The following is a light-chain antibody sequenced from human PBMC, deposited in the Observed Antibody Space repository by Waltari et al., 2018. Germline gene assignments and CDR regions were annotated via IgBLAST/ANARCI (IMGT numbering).Light chain of an antibody. CDR2: RAS. V-gene: IGKV3-15*01. Sequence: EIVMTQSPGTLFASPGERGILSCRASQSVGSNLAWYQQNPGQAPRLLIYRASTRATDIPGTFSGSGSGTGFTLTISSLQSEDFALYYCQQYYNWPRTFGQGTKVEIK. CDR1: QSVGSN. J-gene: IGKJ1*01. CDR3: QQYYNWPRT.